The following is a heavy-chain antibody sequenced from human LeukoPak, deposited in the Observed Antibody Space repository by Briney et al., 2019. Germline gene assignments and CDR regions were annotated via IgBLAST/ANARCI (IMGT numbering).Heavy chain of an antibody. CDR1: GFTFSSYA. CDR2: IRYDGSNK. Sequence: GGSLRLSCAASGFTFSSYAMHWVRQAPGKGLEWVAFIRYDGSNKYYADSVKGRFTVSRDNSKNTLYLQMNSLRAEDTAVYYCAKFLADGWLVRLEGGFDPWGQGTLVTVSS. J-gene: IGHJ5*02. D-gene: IGHD6-19*01. CDR3: AKFLADGWLVRLEGGFDP. V-gene: IGHV3-30*02.